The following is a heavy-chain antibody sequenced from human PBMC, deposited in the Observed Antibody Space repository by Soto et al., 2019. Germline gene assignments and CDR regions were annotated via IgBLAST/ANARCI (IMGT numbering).Heavy chain of an antibody. J-gene: IGHJ4*02. D-gene: IGHD2-2*01. CDR3: ARGSAYQRAGKSDF. CDR2: MNSYHGDG. Sequence: QVQLVQSGAEVKKTGASVKVSCRTSGYKFADYNMNWVRQATGRGLEWLRYMNSYHGDGGDAQKVQGRRTQTKNTSISPGYMELTILRDDDTAGYYCARGSAYQRAGKSDFWGQGTPVTVSS. CDR1: GYKFADYN. V-gene: IGHV1-8*01.